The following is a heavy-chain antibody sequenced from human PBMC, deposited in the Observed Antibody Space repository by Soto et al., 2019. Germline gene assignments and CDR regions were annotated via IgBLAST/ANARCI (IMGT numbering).Heavy chain of an antibody. CDR3: ARGYCSGSSCFYYYGMDV. J-gene: IGHJ6*02. Sequence: QVQLQQSGPGLVKPSQTLSLTCAISGDSVSSNSAAWNWIRQSPSRGLEWLGRTYYRSKWYNDYAVSVKSRITINPDTSTNPFSLQLNSVTPEDTAVYYCARGYCSGSSCFYYYGMDVWGQGTTVTVSS. CDR1: GDSVSSNSAA. CDR2: TYYRSKWYN. V-gene: IGHV6-1*01. D-gene: IGHD2-15*01.